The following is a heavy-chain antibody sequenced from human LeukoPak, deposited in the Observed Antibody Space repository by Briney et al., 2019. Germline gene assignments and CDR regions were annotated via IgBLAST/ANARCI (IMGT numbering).Heavy chain of an antibody. D-gene: IGHD3-10*01. J-gene: IGHJ4*02. CDR3: TTGIDDGGGY. CDR2: IKTESEGETK. Sequence: GGSLRLSCAASGFIFSKVWMSWVRQAPGKGLEWVGRIKTESEGETKDYAAPVKGRFTVSRDDSKNTFYLVMNSLKIDDTAIYYCTTGIDDGGGYWGQGTLVTVSS. V-gene: IGHV3-15*07. CDR1: GFIFSKVW.